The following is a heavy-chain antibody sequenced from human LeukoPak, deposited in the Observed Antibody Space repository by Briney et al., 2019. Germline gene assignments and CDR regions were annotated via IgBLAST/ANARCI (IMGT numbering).Heavy chain of an antibody. J-gene: IGHJ4*02. CDR2: VQQEGSEK. CDR1: GFTFSSYW. CDR3: ATTLNVATAGYF. D-gene: IGHD6-13*01. Sequence: TGGSLRLSCAASGFTFSSYWMNWVRQAPGKGLQWVANVQQEGSEKYYVDSVKGRFTISRDNAKNSVYLEMNSLRAEDTATYYCATTLNVATAGYFWGQGTLVTVSS. V-gene: IGHV3-7*01.